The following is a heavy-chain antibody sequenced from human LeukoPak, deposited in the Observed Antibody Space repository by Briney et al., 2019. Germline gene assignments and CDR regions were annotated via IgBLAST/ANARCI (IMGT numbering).Heavy chain of an antibody. Sequence: ASVKVSCKASGYTFTSYDIHWVRQATGQGLEWMGRMNPNRGDTDYAQKFQGRVTMTTDTSTSTAYMELSGLASEDTAVYYCARGPRAAADDYWGQGTLVTVSS. CDR1: GYTFTSYD. V-gene: IGHV1-8*01. J-gene: IGHJ4*02. D-gene: IGHD6-13*01. CDR3: ARGPRAAADDY. CDR2: MNPNRGDT.